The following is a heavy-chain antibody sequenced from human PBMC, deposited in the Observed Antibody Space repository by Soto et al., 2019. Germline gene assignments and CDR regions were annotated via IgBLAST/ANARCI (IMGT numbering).Heavy chain of an antibody. D-gene: IGHD3-3*01. CDR1: GFTFSSYG. CDR2: ISYDGSNK. Sequence: GGSLRLSCAASGFTFSSYGMHWVRQAPGKGLEGVAVISYDGSNKYYADSVKGRFTISRDNSKNTLYLQMNSLRAEDTAVYYCAKGRLRFLEWFPLDYYYYGMDVWGQGTTVTVSS. CDR3: AKGRLRFLEWFPLDYYYYGMDV. J-gene: IGHJ6*02. V-gene: IGHV3-30*18.